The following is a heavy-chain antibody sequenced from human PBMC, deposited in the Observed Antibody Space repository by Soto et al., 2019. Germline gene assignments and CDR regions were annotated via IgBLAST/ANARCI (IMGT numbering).Heavy chain of an antibody. CDR2: ISAYNGNT. CDR1: GYSFTNYG. D-gene: IGHD6-19*01. V-gene: IGHV1-18*01. J-gene: IGHJ6*03. CDR3: ARDRGVAPPVAGNTHYYYYMDV. Sequence: QGQLVQSGVEVKKPGASVKVSCKASGYSFTNYGITWVRQAPGQGLEWMGWISAYNGNTNYAQKFQGRVTLTTDASTSTAYLELRSLRSDDTAVYYCARDRGVAPPVAGNTHYYYYMDVWGKGTTVTVSS.